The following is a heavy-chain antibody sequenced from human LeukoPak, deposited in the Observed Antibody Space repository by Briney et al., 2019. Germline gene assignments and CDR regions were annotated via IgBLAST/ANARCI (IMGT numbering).Heavy chain of an antibody. CDR1: GFTFSGSG. CDR3: TFLIAVAGNWFDP. CDR2: IRSKANSYAT. J-gene: IGHJ5*02. D-gene: IGHD6-19*01. V-gene: IGHV3-73*01. Sequence: GGSLRLSCATSGFTFSGSGMHWVRQASGKGLEWVGRIRSKANSYATAYAASVKGRFTISRDDSKNTAYLQMNSLKTEDTAVYYCTFLIAVAGNWFDPWGQGTLVTVSS.